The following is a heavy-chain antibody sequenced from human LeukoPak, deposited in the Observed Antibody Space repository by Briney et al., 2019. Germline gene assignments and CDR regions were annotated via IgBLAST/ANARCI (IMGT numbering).Heavy chain of an antibody. Sequence: GASVKLSCKASGYTFTSYGISWVRQAPGQGLEWMGWISAYNGNTNYAQKLQGRVTMTTDTSTSTAYMELRGLRSDDTAVYYCAREGVQGWLRHTNFDYWGQGTLVTVSS. CDR1: GYTFTSYG. CDR3: AREGVQGWLRHTNFDY. D-gene: IGHD5-12*01. CDR2: ISAYNGNT. J-gene: IGHJ4*02. V-gene: IGHV1-18*01.